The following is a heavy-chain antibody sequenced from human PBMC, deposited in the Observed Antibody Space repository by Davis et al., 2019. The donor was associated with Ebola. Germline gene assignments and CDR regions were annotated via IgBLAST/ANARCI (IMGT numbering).Heavy chain of an antibody. CDR2: IIPILGIA. CDR1: GGTFSSYA. V-gene: IGHV1-69*10. J-gene: IGHJ6*03. CDR3: ARSPYYYGSGSYSDYYYYYMDV. D-gene: IGHD3-10*01. Sequence: SVKVSCKASGGTFSSYAISWVRQAPGQGLEWMGGIIPILGIANYAQKFQGRVTITADESTSTAYMELSSLRSEDTAVYYCARSPYYYGSGSYSDYYYYYMDVWGKGTTVTVSS.